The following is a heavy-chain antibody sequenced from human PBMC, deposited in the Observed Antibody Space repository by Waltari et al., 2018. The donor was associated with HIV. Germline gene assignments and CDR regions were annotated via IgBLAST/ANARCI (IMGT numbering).Heavy chain of an antibody. J-gene: IGHJ4*02. Sequence: EVQLVESGGGLVQPGGSLRLSCAASGFTFSSYWMSWVRQAPGKGLEWVANIKQDGSEKYYVDSVKGRFTISRDNAKNSLYLQMNSLRAEDTAVYYCARDGGAYYYDSSGYYYWGQGTLVTVSS. D-gene: IGHD3-22*01. CDR1: GFTFSSYW. CDR2: IKQDGSEK. CDR3: ARDGGAYYYDSSGYYY. V-gene: IGHV3-7*03.